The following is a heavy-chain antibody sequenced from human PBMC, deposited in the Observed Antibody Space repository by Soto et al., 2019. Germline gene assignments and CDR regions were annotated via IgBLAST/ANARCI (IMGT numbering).Heavy chain of an antibody. Sequence: ASVKVSCKASGYTFTSYGISWVRQAPGQGLEWMGWISAYNGNTNYAQKLQGRVTMTTDTSTSTAYMELRSLRSDDTAVYYCARYASAAADPEYFQHWGQGTLVTVSS. CDR1: GYTFTSYG. V-gene: IGHV1-18*01. CDR2: ISAYNGNT. J-gene: IGHJ1*01. CDR3: ARYASAAADPEYFQH. D-gene: IGHD6-13*01.